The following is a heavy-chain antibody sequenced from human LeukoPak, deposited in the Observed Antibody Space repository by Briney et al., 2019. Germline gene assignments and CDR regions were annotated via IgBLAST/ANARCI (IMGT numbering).Heavy chain of an antibody. Sequence: PGGSLRLSCAASGFTFSNYDMHWVRQAPGKGLEWVSVIGTAGNTYYLGSVKGRFTISRENVKNSLYLQMNSLRAGDTAIYYCARSKSYSSGWTDFDYWGQGTLVTVSS. CDR3: ARSKSYSSGWTDFDY. J-gene: IGHJ4*02. D-gene: IGHD6-19*01. CDR2: IGTAGNT. CDR1: GFTFSNYD. V-gene: IGHV3-13*01.